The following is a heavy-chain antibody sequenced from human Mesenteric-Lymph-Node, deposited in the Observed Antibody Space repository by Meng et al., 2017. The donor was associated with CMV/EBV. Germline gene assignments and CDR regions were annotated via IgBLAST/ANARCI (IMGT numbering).Heavy chain of an antibody. Sequence: GESLKISCVASELIFRDQTLHWVRQAPGKGLEWVAGMSYDGRNKNYGDSVRGRFTISRDNSKSTLFLQMNSLRTEDTAVYYCARANDLDSWGQGTLVTVSS. CDR2: MSYDGRNK. V-gene: IGHV3-30*04. J-gene: IGHJ4*02. CDR1: ELIFRDQT. CDR3: ARANDLDS.